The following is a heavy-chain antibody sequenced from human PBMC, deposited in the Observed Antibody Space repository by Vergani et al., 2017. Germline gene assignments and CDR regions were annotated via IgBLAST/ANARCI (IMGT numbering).Heavy chain of an antibody. J-gene: IGHJ1*01. CDR2: ICHTEDT. CDR3: ARDNLGYCSGGRCYAVEYFQH. D-gene: IGHD2-15*01. CDR1: GDSISSNNC. V-gene: IGHV4-4*03. Sequence: QVQLQESGPGLVKPPGTLSLTCAVSGDSISSNNCWTWVRQPSGKGLEWIGEICHTEDTNYNPSLESRVTIAVDTSKNQLSLRLSSVTAADTAVYYCARDNLGYCSGGRCYAVEYFQHWGQGTLVTVSS.